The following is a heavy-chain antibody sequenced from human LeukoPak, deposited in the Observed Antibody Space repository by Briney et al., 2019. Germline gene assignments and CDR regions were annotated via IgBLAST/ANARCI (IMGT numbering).Heavy chain of an antibody. CDR1: GGSISSYF. CDR2: IYTRGRT. CDR3: ASSDLEWGFGKFTFDY. Sequence: SETVSLTRMVCGGSISSYFWSWLRQPGAKGREGVGRIYTRGRTNYNPALQRRPAMPLETHKKQFSLKLSSVTAADTAVYYCASSDLEWGFGKFTFDYWGQRTLVTVSS. V-gene: IGHV4-4*07. D-gene: IGHD3-10*01. J-gene: IGHJ4*02.